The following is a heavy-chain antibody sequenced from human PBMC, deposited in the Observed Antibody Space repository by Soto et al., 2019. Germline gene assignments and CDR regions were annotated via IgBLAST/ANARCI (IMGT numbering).Heavy chain of an antibody. J-gene: IGHJ6*02. Sequence: ASVKVSCKVSGHTLTELSMHWVRQAPGKGLEWMGGFDPEDGETIYAQKFQGRVTMTEDTSTDTAYMELSSLRSEDTAVYYCARHDCISTSCYYYYYYSMDFWGQGTTVTVSS. CDR2: FDPEDGET. CDR1: GHTLTELS. CDR3: ARHDCISTSCYYYYYYSMDF. D-gene: IGHD2-2*01. V-gene: IGHV1-24*01.